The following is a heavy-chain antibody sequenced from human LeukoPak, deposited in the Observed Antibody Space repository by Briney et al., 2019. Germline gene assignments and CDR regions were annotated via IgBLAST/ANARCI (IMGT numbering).Heavy chain of an antibody. Sequence: PEGSLRLSCVASGFSFNNAWMSWVRQAPGKGLGWVGRIKSKTDGGTTDYAAPVKGRFTISRDDSKNTLYLQMNSLKTEDTAVYYCTTDQVYYYYMDVWGKGTTVTISS. V-gene: IGHV3-15*01. CDR1: GFSFNNAW. CDR2: IKSKTDGGTT. CDR3: TTDQVYYYYMDV. J-gene: IGHJ6*03.